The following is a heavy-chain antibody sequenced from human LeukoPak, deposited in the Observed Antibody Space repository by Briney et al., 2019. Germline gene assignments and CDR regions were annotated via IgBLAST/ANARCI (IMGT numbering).Heavy chain of an antibody. J-gene: IGHJ3*02. CDR2: INHSGST. Sequence: SETLSLTCAVYGGSFSGYYWSWIRQPPGKGLEWIGEINHSGSTNYNPSLKSRVTISVDTSKNQFSLKLSSVTAADTAVYYCARGSDFWSGYAFDIWGQGTMVTVSS. CDR1: GGSFSGYY. CDR3: ARGSDFWSGYAFDI. D-gene: IGHD3-3*01. V-gene: IGHV4-34*01.